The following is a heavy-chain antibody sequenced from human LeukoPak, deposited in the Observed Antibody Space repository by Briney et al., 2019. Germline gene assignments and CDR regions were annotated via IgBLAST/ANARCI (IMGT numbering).Heavy chain of an antibody. Sequence: SVKVSCKASGGTFSSYTISWVRQAPGQGLEWMGRIIPILGIANYAQEFQGRVTITADKSTSTAYMELSSLRSEDTAVYYCATLAVAGTARDYWGQGTLVTVSS. V-gene: IGHV1-69*02. CDR3: ATLAVAGTARDY. CDR1: GGTFSSYT. J-gene: IGHJ4*02. D-gene: IGHD6-19*01. CDR2: IIPILGIA.